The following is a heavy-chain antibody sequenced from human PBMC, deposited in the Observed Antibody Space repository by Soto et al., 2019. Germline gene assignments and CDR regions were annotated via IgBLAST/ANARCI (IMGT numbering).Heavy chain of an antibody. V-gene: IGHV4-61*01. D-gene: IGHD6-19*01. J-gene: IGHJ4*02. Sequence: SETLSLTCTVSGGSVSSGSYYWSWIRQPPGKGLEWIGYIYYSGSTNYNPSLKSRVTISVDTSKNQFSLKLSSVTAADTAVYYCAREFIAVAGTTFDYWGQGTLVTVSS. CDR1: GGSVSSGSYY. CDR3: AREFIAVAGTTFDY. CDR2: IYYSGST.